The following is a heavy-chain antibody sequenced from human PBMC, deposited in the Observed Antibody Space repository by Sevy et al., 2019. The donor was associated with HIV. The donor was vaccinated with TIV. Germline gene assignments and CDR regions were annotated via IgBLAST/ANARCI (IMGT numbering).Heavy chain of an antibody. CDR1: GFTFSNFA. J-gene: IGHJ4*02. V-gene: IGHV3-23*01. CDR2: ISGTGDYK. Sequence: GGSLRLSCAASGFTFSNFAMGWVRQAPGKGLDWISVISGTGDYKYYADSGKGRFTISRDNSKNTLSLQMNSLRAEDTAIFYCAKKMGGGSGMAFLVDYWGQGTLVTVSS. D-gene: IGHD5-18*01. CDR3: AKKMGGGSGMAFLVDY.